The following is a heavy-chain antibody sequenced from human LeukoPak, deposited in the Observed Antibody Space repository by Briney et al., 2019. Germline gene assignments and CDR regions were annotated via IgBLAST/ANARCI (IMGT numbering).Heavy chain of an antibody. CDR2: INSDGSST. CDR3: ARDGQDIVVVVAATPCGWFDP. D-gene: IGHD2-15*01. Sequence: GGSLRLSCAASAFTFNSYWMHWVRHAPGKGLVWVSRINSDGSSTIYADSVKGRFTISRDNAKNTLYLQMNSLRAEDTAVYYCARDGQDIVVVVAATPCGWFDPWGQGTLVTVSS. V-gene: IGHV3-74*01. J-gene: IGHJ5*02. CDR1: AFTFNSYW.